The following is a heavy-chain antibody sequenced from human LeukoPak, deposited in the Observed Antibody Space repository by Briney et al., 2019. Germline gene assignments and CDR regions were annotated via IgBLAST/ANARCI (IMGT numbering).Heavy chain of an antibody. CDR2: ISGSGGST. V-gene: IGHV3-23*01. D-gene: IGHD6-19*01. CDR3: ATDRRYSSGWLDFDY. CDR1: GFTFSSYA. J-gene: IGHJ4*02. Sequence: GGSLRLSCAASGFTFSSYAMSWVRQAPGKGLEWVSAISGSGGSTYYAGSVKGRFTISRDNSKNTLYLQMNSLRAEDTAVYYCATDRRYSSGWLDFDYWGQGTLVTVSS.